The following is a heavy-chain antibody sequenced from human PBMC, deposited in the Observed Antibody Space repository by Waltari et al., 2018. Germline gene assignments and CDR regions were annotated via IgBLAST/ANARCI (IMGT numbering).Heavy chain of an antibody. Sequence: QLQLQESGPGLVKPSETLSLTCTVSGGSISTTTYYWGWIRQPPGEGLGWIGSNSYSGSTPHNPSLNSRVTMSVDTSKNQCSLKLNSVTAADTAVYYCARQATDTYYYYYMDVWGKGTTVTVSS. J-gene: IGHJ6*03. V-gene: IGHV4-39*01. CDR3: ARQATDTYYYYYMDV. CDR2: NSYSGST. CDR1: GGSISTTTYY. D-gene: IGHD2-21*02.